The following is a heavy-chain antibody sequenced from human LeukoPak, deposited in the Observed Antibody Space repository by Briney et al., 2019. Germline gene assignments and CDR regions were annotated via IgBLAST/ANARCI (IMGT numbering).Heavy chain of an antibody. Sequence: SETLSLTCTVSGGSISSSSYYWGWIRQPPGTGLEWIGSIYYSGSTDYNPSLKSRVTISVDTSKNQFSLKLSSVTAADTAVYYCARSPSRTRDVDYWGQGTLVTVSS. CDR2: IYYSGST. D-gene: IGHD5-24*01. CDR3: ARSPSRTRDVDY. CDR1: GGSISSSSYY. J-gene: IGHJ4*02. V-gene: IGHV4-39*07.